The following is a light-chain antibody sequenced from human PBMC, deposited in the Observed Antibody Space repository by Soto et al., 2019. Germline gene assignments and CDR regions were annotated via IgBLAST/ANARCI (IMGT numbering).Light chain of an antibody. CDR3: QQYYSYST. Sequence: DIQMTQSPSTLSASVGDRVTITCRASQSISVWLAWYQQKPGKAPNLLIAKASSLESGVPSRFSGSGSGTELTLTISSLQPDDFATYYCQQYYSYSTFGQGTKVDIK. V-gene: IGKV1-5*03. J-gene: IGKJ2*01. CDR1: QSISVW. CDR2: KAS.